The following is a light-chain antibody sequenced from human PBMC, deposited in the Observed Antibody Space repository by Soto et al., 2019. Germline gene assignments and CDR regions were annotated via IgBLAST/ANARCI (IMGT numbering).Light chain of an antibody. CDR1: MRDVGAYNL. CDR2: DVS. J-gene: IGLJ2*01. Sequence: QSALTQPASVSGSAGQSITISCSGTMRDVGAYNLVSWYQQHPGTAPKLIIYDVSKRPSGVPDRFSGSKSGNTASLTISGLQAEDEADYYCCSYAGSYTLVFGGGTKVTVL. V-gene: IGLV2-11*01. CDR3: CSYAGSYTLV.